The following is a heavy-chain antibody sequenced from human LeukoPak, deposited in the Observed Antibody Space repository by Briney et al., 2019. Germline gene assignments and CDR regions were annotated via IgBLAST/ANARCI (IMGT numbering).Heavy chain of an antibody. D-gene: IGHD3-22*01. Sequence: ASVKVSCKASGYTFTNYEINWVRQATGQGLEWMGWMNPNSGDTAYAQKFQGRITMTRSTSISTAYMELSSLRSEDTAVYYCARGLGTXDSSELXXXMISFWGQGXVVTVS. CDR2: MNPNSGDT. CDR1: GYTFTNYE. CDR3: ARGLGTXDSSELXXXMISF. J-gene: IGHJ4*02. V-gene: IGHV1-8*01.